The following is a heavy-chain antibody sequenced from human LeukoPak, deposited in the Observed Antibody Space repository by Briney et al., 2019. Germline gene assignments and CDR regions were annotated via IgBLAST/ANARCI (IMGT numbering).Heavy chain of an antibody. Sequence: SETLSLTCTVSGGSISSYYWSWIRQPAGKGLEWIGRIYTSGSTNYNPSLKSRGTMSVDTSKNQFSLKLSSVTAADTAVYYCARVGGDFWSGYYKYYFDYWGQGTLVTVSS. CDR2: IYTSGST. J-gene: IGHJ4*01. CDR3: ARVGGDFWSGYYKYYFDY. CDR1: GGSISSYY. D-gene: IGHD3-3*01. V-gene: IGHV4-4*07.